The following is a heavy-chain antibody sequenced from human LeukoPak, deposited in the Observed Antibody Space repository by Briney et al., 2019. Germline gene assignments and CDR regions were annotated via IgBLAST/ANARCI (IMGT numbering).Heavy chain of an antibody. D-gene: IGHD3-22*01. V-gene: IGHV1-18*01. CDR1: GYTFTSYG. CDR2: ISAYNGNT. Sequence: ASVKVSCKASGYTFTSYGISWVRQAPGQGLEWMGWISAYNGNTNYAQKLQGRVTMTTDTSTSTAYMELRSLRSDDTAVYYCARGWNYYDSSGYYDGYYFDYWGQGTLVTVSS. CDR3: ARGWNYYDSSGYYDGYYFDY. J-gene: IGHJ4*02.